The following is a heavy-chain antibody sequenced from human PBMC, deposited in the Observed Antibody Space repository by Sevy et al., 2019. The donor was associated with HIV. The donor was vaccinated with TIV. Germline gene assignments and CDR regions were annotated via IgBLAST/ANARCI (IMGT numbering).Heavy chain of an antibody. D-gene: IGHD4-4*01. Sequence: GGSLRLSCAASGFIFSNYGMNWVRQAPGKGLEWVSSISSSGSYIYYGDSMKGRFTISRGNAKNSLFLQMNSLRAEDTAVYYCAREDYSNYYFYAMDVWGQGTTVTVSS. CDR1: GFIFSNYG. J-gene: IGHJ6*02. V-gene: IGHV3-21*01. CDR2: ISSSGSYI. CDR3: AREDYSNYYFYAMDV.